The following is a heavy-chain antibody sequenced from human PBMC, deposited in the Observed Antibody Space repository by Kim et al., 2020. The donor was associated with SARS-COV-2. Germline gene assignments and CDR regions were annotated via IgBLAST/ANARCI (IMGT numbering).Heavy chain of an antibody. Sequence: SVKVSCKASGGTFSSYAISWVRQAPGQGLEWMGGIIPIFGTANYAQKFQGRVTITADESTSTAYMELSSLRSEDTAVYYCARPTFSALYGYSSSWYGGLDYWGQGTLVTVSS. J-gene: IGHJ4*02. CDR3: ARPTFSALYGYSSSWYGGLDY. CDR1: GGTFSSYA. V-gene: IGHV1-69*13. CDR2: IIPIFGTA. D-gene: IGHD6-13*01.